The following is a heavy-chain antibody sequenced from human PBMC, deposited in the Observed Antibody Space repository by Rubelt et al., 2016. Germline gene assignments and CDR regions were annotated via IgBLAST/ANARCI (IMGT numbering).Heavy chain of an antibody. J-gene: IGHJ4*02. CDR1: GGTFSNYT. V-gene: IGHV1-69*02. D-gene: IGHD1-20*01. CDR2: IIPVFGIA. CDR3: ANINWNRIFDY. Sequence: QVQLVQSGAEVKKPGSSVKVSCKAPGGTFSNYTVAWVRQAPGQGLEWMGRIIPVFGIANYAQKLQGRVTMTTDTSTSTAYMELRSLRSDDTAVYYCANINWNRIFDYWGQGTLVTVSS.